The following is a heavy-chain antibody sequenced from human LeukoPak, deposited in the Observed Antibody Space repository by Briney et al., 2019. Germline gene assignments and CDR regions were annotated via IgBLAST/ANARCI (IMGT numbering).Heavy chain of an antibody. Sequence: PGGSLRLSCAASGLRFSSYGMNWVRQAPGKGLEWAAFISSGGSTSYADSVKGRFTISRDNAESSLYLQMNSLRDEDTAVYYCASGPLGWSDYWGQGALVTVSS. J-gene: IGHJ4*02. CDR2: ISSGGST. CDR3: ASGPLGWSDY. D-gene: IGHD1-26*01. CDR1: GLRFSSYG. V-gene: IGHV3-48*02.